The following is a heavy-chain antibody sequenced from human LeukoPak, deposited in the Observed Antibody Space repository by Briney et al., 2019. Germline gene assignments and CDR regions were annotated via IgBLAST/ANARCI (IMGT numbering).Heavy chain of an antibody. CDR3: ARGSWLDGPGSYRFDY. D-gene: IGHD3-10*01. J-gene: IGHJ4*02. V-gene: IGHV4-34*01. CDR1: GGSFSGYY. Sequence: SETLSLTCAVYGGSFSGYYWSWIRQPPGKGLEWIGEINHSGSTNYNPSLKSRVTISVDTSKNQFSLKLSSVTAADTAVYYCARGSWLDGPGSYRFDYWGQGTLVTVSS. CDR2: INHSGST.